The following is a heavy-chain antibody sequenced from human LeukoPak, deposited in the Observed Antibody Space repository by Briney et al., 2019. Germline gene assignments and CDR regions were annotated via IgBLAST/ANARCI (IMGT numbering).Heavy chain of an antibody. J-gene: IGHJ4*02. Sequence: ASVKVSCKASGYTFTSYYMHWVRQAPGQGLEWMGIINPSGGSTSYAQKFQGRVTMTRDMSTSTVYMELSSLGSEDTAVYYCAREAVAEEHGTDYWGQGTLVTVSS. CDR1: GYTFTSYY. V-gene: IGHV1-46*01. D-gene: IGHD6-19*01. CDR3: AREAVAEEHGTDY. CDR2: INPSGGST.